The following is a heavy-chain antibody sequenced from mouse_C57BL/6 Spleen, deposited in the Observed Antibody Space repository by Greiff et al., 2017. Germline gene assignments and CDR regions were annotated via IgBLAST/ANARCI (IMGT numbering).Heavy chain of an antibody. CDR1: GFTFSDYG. J-gene: IGHJ2*01. V-gene: IGHV5-17*01. CDR3: ARGGLQDY. D-gene: IGHD2-4*01. Sequence: DVMLVESGGGLVKPGGSLKLSCAASGFTFSDYGMHWVRQAPEKGLEWVAYISSGSSTIYYADTVKGRFTISRDNAKNTLFLQMTRLRSEDTAMYYCARGGLQDYWGQGTTLTVSS. CDR2: ISSGSSTI.